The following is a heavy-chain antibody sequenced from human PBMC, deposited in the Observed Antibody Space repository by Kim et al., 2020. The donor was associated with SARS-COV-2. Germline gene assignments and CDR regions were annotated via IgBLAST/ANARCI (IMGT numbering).Heavy chain of an antibody. CDR2: IYYDGSTY. V-gene: IGHV3-30*03. J-gene: IGHJ6*01. CDR3: AGSLTAFGRFVLYYGM. D-gene: IGHD2-21*02. Sequence: GGSLRLSCAASEFTVTHYYMHWVRQAPGKGLQWVSVIYYDGSTYYSADFLKRLFTFTKDTSKNTLFLQISILVADDAVFYYSAGSLTAFGRFVLYYGM. CDR1: EFTVTHYY.